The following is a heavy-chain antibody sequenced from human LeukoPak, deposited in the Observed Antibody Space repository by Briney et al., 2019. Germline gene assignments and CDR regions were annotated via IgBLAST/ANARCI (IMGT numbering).Heavy chain of an antibody. D-gene: IGHD6-19*01. J-gene: IGHJ3*02. CDR1: DDSITMYY. Sequence: AETLSLTCTVSDDSITMYYWSWIRQPAGKGLEWIGSNSGSTYYTPSLQSRVTISVDTSKNQFSLKLSSVTAADTAVYYCARHKDSSGWPPEGAFDIWGQGTMVTVSS. CDR2: NSGST. CDR3: ARHKDSSGWPPEGAFDI. V-gene: IGHV4-59*05.